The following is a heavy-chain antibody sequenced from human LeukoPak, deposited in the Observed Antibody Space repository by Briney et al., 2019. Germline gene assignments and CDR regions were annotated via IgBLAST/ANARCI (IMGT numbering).Heavy chain of an antibody. Sequence: GGSLRLSCAASGFTFSNYAMSWVRQAPGKGLEWVSAISGSGGSTYYADSVKGRFTISRDNSKNTLYLQMNSLRAEDTAVYYRAKDLRGSSGYFDYWGQGTLVTVSS. V-gene: IGHV3-23*01. CDR3: AKDLRGSSGYFDY. CDR2: ISGSGGST. J-gene: IGHJ4*02. D-gene: IGHD3-3*01. CDR1: GFTFSNYA.